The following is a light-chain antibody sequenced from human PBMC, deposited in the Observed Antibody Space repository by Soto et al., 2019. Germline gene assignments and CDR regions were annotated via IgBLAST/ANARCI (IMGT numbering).Light chain of an antibody. V-gene: IGKV3-20*01. CDR3: QQYGSSPRT. Sequence: EIVLTQSPGTLSLSPGERATLSRRASQSVRSNHLAWYQQKPGQAPRLLIYDASSRATGIPDRFSGSGSGTDFTLTISRLEPEDFAVYYCQQYGSSPRTFGRGTKLEI. J-gene: IGKJ2*01. CDR2: DAS. CDR1: QSVRSNH.